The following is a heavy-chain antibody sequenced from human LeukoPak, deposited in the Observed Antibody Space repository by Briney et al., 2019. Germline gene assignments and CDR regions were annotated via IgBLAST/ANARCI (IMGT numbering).Heavy chain of an antibody. CDR3: ARWTDAVAATLFYYFDY. V-gene: IGHV4-31*03. CDR1: GGSISSGGYY. D-gene: IGHD6-19*01. Sequence: SETLSLTCTVSGGSISSGGYYWSWIRQHPGKGLEWVGYIYYSGSTYYNPSLKSRLTISVDTSKNQFSLKLSSVTAADTAVYFCARWTDAVAATLFYYFDYWGQGTLVTVSS. CDR2: IYYSGST. J-gene: IGHJ4*02.